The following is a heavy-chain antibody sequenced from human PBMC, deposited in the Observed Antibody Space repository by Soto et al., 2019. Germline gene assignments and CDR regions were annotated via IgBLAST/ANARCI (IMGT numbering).Heavy chain of an antibody. CDR3: AKTLRRHGITGRLDWFDP. J-gene: IGHJ5*02. Sequence: ASVKVSCKASGYTFTTYGISWVRQAPGQGLEWMGWISAYNGNTNYAQNLQGRVTMTTDTSTSTAYMELRSLRSDDTAVYYCAKTLRRHGITGRLDWFDPWGQGTLVTVSS. CDR2: ISAYNGNT. V-gene: IGHV1-18*01. D-gene: IGHD1-20*01. CDR1: GYTFTTYG.